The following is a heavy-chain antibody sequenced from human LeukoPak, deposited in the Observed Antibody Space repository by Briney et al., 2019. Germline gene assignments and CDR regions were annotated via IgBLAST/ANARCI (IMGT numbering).Heavy chain of an antibody. Sequence: ASVKVSCKASGYTFTSYDINWVRQATGQGLEWVGWMNPNSGNTGYVQKFQGRVTITRNTSISTAYMELSSLRSEDTAVYYCARGVRPPCGGDCSRPYYFDYWGQGTLVTVSS. J-gene: IGHJ4*02. CDR2: MNPNSGNT. V-gene: IGHV1-8*03. CDR3: ARGVRPPCGGDCSRPYYFDY. D-gene: IGHD2-21*01. CDR1: GYTFTSYD.